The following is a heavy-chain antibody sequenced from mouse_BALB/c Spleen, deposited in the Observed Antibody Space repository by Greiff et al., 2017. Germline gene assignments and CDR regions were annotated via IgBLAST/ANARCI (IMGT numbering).Heavy chain of an antibody. CDR2: ISSGGSYT. J-gene: IGHJ2*01. CDR3: ARRDSSYYFDY. V-gene: IGHV5-6*01. CDR1: GFTFSSYG. Sequence: EVKLQESGGDLVKPGGSLKLSCAASGFTFSSYGMSWVRQTPDKRLEWVATISSGGSYTYYPDSVKGRFTISRDNAKNTLYLQMSSLKSEDTAMYYCARRDSSYYFDYWGQGTTLTVSS. D-gene: IGHD1-1*01.